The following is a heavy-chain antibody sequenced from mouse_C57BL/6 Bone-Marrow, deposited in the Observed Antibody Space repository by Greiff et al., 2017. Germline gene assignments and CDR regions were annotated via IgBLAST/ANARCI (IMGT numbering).Heavy chain of an antibody. CDR3: AKRALYGYFDV. V-gene: IGHV2-5*01. CDR1: GFSLTRYG. Sequence: VKLMESGPGLVQPSQSLSITCTVSGFSLTRYGVHWVRQSPGKGLEWLGVIWRGGSTDYNAAFMSRLSITKDNSKSQVFFKMNSLQADDTAIYYCAKRALYGYFDVWGTGTTVTVSS. J-gene: IGHJ1*03. CDR2: IWRGGST.